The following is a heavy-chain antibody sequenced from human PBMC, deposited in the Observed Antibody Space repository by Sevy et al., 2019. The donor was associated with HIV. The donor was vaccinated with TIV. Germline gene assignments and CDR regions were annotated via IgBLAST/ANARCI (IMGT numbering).Heavy chain of an antibody. CDR2: ISSGCTII. V-gene: IGHV3-11*01. D-gene: IGHD5-18*01. J-gene: IGHJ4*02. CDR1: GFTFSDSY. Sequence: GGSLRLSCAASGFTFSDSYMSWFRQAPGKGLEWVSYISSGCTIIYYADSVKGRFTISRDNAKNSLYLQMNSLRAEDTAVYYCARARYNYGSFYFDYWGQGTLVTVSS. CDR3: ARARYNYGSFYFDY.